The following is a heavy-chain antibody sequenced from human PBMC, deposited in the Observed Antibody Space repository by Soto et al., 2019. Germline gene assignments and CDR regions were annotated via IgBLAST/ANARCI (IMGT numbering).Heavy chain of an antibody. Sequence: QVQMVESGGDVVQPGSSLRLSCRTSGFIFGSYGMHWVRQAPGKGLELVRHIWFDGSLYYYVDSEKGRFTISRANSKMDLQMNRLRVEDTAVYYCARDILVGEHIKSFDYWCQGTRVTVSS. V-gene: IGHV3-33*01. D-gene: IGHD2-21*01. J-gene: IGHJ4*02. CDR3: ARDILVGEHIKSFDY. CDR2: IWFDGSLY. CDR1: GFIFGSYG.